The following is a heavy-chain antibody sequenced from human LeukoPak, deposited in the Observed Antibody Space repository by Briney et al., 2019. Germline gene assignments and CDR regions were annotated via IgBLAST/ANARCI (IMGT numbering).Heavy chain of an antibody. J-gene: IGHJ4*02. V-gene: IGHV4-34*01. CDR3: ARFDYGSGSYYGYYFDY. D-gene: IGHD3-10*01. CDR1: GGPFSGYY. Sequence: SETLSLTCAVYGGPFSGYYWSWIRQPPGKGLEWIGEINHSGSTNYNPSLKSRVTISVDTSKNQFSLRLSSVTAADTAVYYCARFDYGSGSYYGYYFDYWGQGTLVTVSS. CDR2: INHSGST.